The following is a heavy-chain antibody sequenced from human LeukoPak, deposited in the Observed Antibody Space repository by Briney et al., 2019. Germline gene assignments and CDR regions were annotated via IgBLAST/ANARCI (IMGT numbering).Heavy chain of an antibody. CDR3: ARCRFGSTSCYKAFWLDP. J-gene: IGHJ5*02. V-gene: IGHV1-8*03. CDR1: GYTFTSYD. Sequence: ASVKVSCKASGYTFTSYDINWVRQATGQGLEWMGWMNPNSGNTGYAQKFQGRVTITRNTPISTAYMELSSLRSEDTAVYYCARCRFGSTSCYKAFWLDPWGQGTLVTVSS. CDR2: MNPNSGNT. D-gene: IGHD2-2*02.